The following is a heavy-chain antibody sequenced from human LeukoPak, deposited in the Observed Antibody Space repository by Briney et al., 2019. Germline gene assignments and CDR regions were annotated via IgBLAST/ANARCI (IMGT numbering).Heavy chain of an antibody. Sequence: GGSLRLSCAASGFTFSDHYMDWVRQAQGKGLEWVGRIRNKPNSYTTEYAAPVKGRFAISRDDSKNSLYPQMDSLKTEDTAVYYCARSFRFTSGWPFDYWGQGTLVTVSS. CDR3: ARSFRFTSGWPFDY. CDR1: GFTFSDHY. J-gene: IGHJ4*02. CDR2: IRNKPNSYTT. D-gene: IGHD6-19*01. V-gene: IGHV3-72*01.